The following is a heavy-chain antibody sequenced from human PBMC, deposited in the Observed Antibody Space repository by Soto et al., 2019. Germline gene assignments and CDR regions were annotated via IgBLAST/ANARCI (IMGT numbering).Heavy chain of an antibody. CDR3: ARDHRGDIIVVRSSYYYYGMDV. CDR2: IIPIFGTA. Sequence: SVKVSCKASGGTFSSYAISWVRQAPGQGLEWMGGIIPIFGTANYAQKFQGRVTITADESTSTAYMELSSLRSEDTAVYYCARDHRGDIIVVRSSYYYYGMDVWGQGTTVTVSS. CDR1: GGTFSSYA. J-gene: IGHJ6*02. D-gene: IGHD2-2*01. V-gene: IGHV1-69*13.